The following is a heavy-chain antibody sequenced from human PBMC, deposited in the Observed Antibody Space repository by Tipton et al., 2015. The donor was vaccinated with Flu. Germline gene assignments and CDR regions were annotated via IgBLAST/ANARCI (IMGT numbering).Heavy chain of an antibody. CDR1: GGSISSFY. D-gene: IGHD3-10*01. CDR3: AGGSGSVTYMIFDF. Sequence: TLSLTCTVSGGSISSFYWSWIRQPAGKGLEWIGRMYSSGTTKYNPSLKSRVTMSVDTTKNQFSLKLSSVTVADTAVYYCAGGSGSVTYMIFDFWGQGTLVTVSS. CDR2: MYSSGTT. V-gene: IGHV4-4*07. J-gene: IGHJ5*01.